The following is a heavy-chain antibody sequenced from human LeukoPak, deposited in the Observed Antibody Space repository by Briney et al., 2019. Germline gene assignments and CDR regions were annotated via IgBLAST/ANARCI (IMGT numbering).Heavy chain of an antibody. V-gene: IGHV3-23*01. Sequence: GESLKISCAASGFTFSSYGMSWVRQAPGKGLEWVSAISGSGGSTYYADSVKGRFTISRDNSKNTLYLQMNSLRAEDTAVYYCAKGSKGLLFTRDYYMDVWGKGTTVTISS. J-gene: IGHJ6*03. CDR3: AKGSKGLLFTRDYYMDV. CDR2: ISGSGGST. CDR1: GFTFSSYG. D-gene: IGHD3-3*01.